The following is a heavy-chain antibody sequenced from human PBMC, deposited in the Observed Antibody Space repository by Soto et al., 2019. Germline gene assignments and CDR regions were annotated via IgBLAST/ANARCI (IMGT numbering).Heavy chain of an antibody. CDR1: GFTFSSYW. CDR2: INPDGSAT. Sequence: GSLRLSCAASGFTFSSYWMHWVRQAPGEGLVWVSRINPDGSATNYADSVKGRFTISRDNAKNTLYLQMNSLRAEDTAVFYCGRGGSDSPMAPGYWGQGTLVTVSS. D-gene: IGHD5-18*01. J-gene: IGHJ4*02. CDR3: GRGGSDSPMAPGY. V-gene: IGHV3-74*01.